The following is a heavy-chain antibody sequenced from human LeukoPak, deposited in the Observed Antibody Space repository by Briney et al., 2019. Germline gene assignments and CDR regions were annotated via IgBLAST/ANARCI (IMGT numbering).Heavy chain of an antibody. CDR1: GGSFSGYY. V-gene: IGHV4-34*01. J-gene: IGHJ6*02. D-gene: IGHD3-9*01. Sequence: SETLSLTCAVYGGSFSGYYWSWIRQPPGKGLEWIGEINHSGSTNYNPSLKSRVTISVDTSTTQFSLKLSSVTAADTAVYYCARFRTYYDILTGYRTHFYYYYGMDVWGQGTTVTVSS. CDR2: INHSGST. CDR3: ARFRTYYDILTGYRTHFYYYYGMDV.